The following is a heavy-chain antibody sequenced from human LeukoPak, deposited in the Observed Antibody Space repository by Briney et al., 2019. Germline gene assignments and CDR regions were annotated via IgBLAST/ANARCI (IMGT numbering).Heavy chain of an antibody. V-gene: IGHV4-39*01. J-gene: IGHJ4*02. CDR3: ARHRTYYYGSGSYRAPDY. Sequence: PSETLSLTCTVSGGSVSSSSYYWGWIRQPPGTGLEWIGTINYSGSTYYNPSLKSRVTISVDTSKNQFSLMLSSVTAADTAVYYCARHRTYYYGSGSYRAPDYWGQGTLVTVSS. D-gene: IGHD3-10*01. CDR2: INYSGST. CDR1: GGSVSSSSYY.